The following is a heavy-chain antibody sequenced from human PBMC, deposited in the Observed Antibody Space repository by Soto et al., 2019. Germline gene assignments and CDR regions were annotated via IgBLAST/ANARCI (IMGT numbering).Heavy chain of an antibody. CDR1: GFTFSSYS. CDR3: ARGLGIAARPRFESNWFDP. Sequence: EVQLVESGGGLVKPGGSLRLSCAASGFTFSSYSMNWVRQAPGKGLEWVSSISSSSSYIYYADSVKGRFTISRDNAKNSLYLQMNSLRAEDTAVYYCARGLGIAARPRFESNWFDPWGQGTLVTVSS. D-gene: IGHD6-6*01. V-gene: IGHV3-21*01. CDR2: ISSSSSYI. J-gene: IGHJ5*02.